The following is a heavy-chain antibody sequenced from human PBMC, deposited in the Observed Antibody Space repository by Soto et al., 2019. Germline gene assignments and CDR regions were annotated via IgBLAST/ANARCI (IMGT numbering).Heavy chain of an antibody. CDR3: AREGGIVGATAADY. Sequence: QVQLQESGPGLVKPSQTLSLTCTVSGGSISSGGYYWSWIRQHPGQGLEWIGYIYYSGSTYYNPTLKSRVTISVDTSKNQFSLKLSSVTAADTAVYYCAREGGIVGATAADYWGQGTLVTVSS. J-gene: IGHJ4*02. D-gene: IGHD1-26*01. V-gene: IGHV4-31*03. CDR1: GGSISSGGYY. CDR2: IYYSGST.